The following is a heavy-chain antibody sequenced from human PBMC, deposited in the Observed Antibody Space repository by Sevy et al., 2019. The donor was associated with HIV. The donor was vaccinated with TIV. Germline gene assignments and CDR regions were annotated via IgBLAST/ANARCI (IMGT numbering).Heavy chain of an antibody. Sequence: GGSLRLSCAASGFTFSSYAMSCVRQAPGKGLEWVSAISGSGGSTYYADSVKGRFTISRDNSKNTLYLQMNSLRAEDTAVYYCAKVARRIAVAGTEGGYFDYWGQGTLVTVSS. CDR2: ISGSGGST. CDR1: GFTFSSYA. J-gene: IGHJ4*02. D-gene: IGHD6-19*01. CDR3: AKVARRIAVAGTEGGYFDY. V-gene: IGHV3-23*01.